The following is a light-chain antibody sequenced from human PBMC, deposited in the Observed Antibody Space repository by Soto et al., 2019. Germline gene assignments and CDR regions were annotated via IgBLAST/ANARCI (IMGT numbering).Light chain of an antibody. CDR1: SSDIGTYNY. V-gene: IGLV2-14*01. Sequence: QSALTQPASVSGSPGQSITISCTGTSSDIGTYNYVSWYQQHPGKAPKLIIYEVTYRPSGVSNRFSGSKSGNTASLTISGLQADDEANYYCISYTGGTSLVFGGGTKLTVL. CDR3: ISYTGGTSLV. CDR2: EVT. J-gene: IGLJ3*02.